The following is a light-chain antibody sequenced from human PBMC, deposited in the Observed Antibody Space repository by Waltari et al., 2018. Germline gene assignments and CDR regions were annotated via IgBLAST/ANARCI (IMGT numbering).Light chain of an antibody. J-gene: IGLJ2*01. CDR3: QSYDSSLSRTV. V-gene: IGLV1-40*01. Sequence: QSVLTQPPSVSGAPGQRVTISCTGSSSNIGAAYAVHWYRQLPPAAPKLLIYGNNIRSSGVPDRMSGSRCSTSASLAITGLQAEDEGDYYCQSYDSSLSRTVFGGGTKLTVL. CDR2: GNN. CDR1: SSNIGAAYA.